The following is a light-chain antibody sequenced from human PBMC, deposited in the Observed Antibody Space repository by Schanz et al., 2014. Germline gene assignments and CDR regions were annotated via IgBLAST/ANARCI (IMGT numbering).Light chain of an antibody. J-gene: IGKJ1*01. Sequence: EIVLTQSPATLSLSPGERATLSCRASESVSSSYLAWYQQKAGQAPRLLIYGASSRATGIPDRFSGSGSGTDFTLTISSLQSEDFAVYSCQQRSSWPPAFGQGTKVEI. CDR3: QQRSSWPPA. CDR2: GAS. CDR1: ESVSSSY. V-gene: IGKV3D-20*02.